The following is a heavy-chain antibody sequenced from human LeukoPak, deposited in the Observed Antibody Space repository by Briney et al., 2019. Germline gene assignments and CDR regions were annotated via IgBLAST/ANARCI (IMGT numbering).Heavy chain of an antibody. D-gene: IGHD2-2*01. V-gene: IGHV4-34*01. J-gene: IGHJ6*03. CDR2: INHSGST. CDR3: ARLPAGLIYYYYMDV. Sequence: SETLSLTCAVYGGSFSGYYWSWIRQPPGKGLEWIGEINHSGSTNYNPSLKSRVTISVDTSKNQFSLKLSSVTAADTAVYYCARLPAGLIYYYYMDVWGKGTTVTVSS. CDR1: GGSFSGYY.